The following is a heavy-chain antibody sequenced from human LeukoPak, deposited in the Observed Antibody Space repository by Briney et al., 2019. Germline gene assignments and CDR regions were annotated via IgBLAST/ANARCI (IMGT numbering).Heavy chain of an antibody. V-gene: IGHV3-23*01. CDR1: GFTFSSYA. J-gene: IGHJ6*03. Sequence: PGGSLRLSCAASGFTFSSYAMSWVRQAPGKGLEWVSAISGSGGSTYYADSVKGRFTISRDNSKNTLYLQMNSLRAEDTAVYYCAKSGTDFWGWAYYYYMDVWGKGTTVTVSS. CDR3: AKSGTDFWGWAYYYYMDV. CDR2: ISGSGGST. D-gene: IGHD3-3*01.